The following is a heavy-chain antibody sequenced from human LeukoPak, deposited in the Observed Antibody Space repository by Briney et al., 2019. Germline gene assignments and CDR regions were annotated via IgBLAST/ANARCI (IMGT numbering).Heavy chain of an antibody. CDR3: ARARGPPYYYGSGSYYNDPYYYYGMDV. Sequence: ASETLSLTCAVYGGSFSGYYWSWIRQPPGKGLEWIGEINHSGSTNYNPSLKSRVTISVDTSKNQFSLKLSSVTAADTAVHYCARARGPPYYYGSGSYYNDPYYYYGMDVWGQGTTVTVSS. V-gene: IGHV4-34*01. D-gene: IGHD3-10*01. CDR2: INHSGST. J-gene: IGHJ6*02. CDR1: GGSFSGYY.